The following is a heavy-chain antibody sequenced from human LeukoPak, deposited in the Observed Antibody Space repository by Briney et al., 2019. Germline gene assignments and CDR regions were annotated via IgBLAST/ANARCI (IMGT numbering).Heavy chain of an antibody. CDR1: GFTFSSNG. D-gene: IGHD6-6*01. CDR3: ASRPGGPATVDY. CDR2: ISSSSSYI. Sequence: GGSLRLSCAASGFTFSSNGMNWVRQAPGKGLEWVSSISSSSSYIYYADSVKGRFTISRDNAKNSLYLQMNSLRAEDTAVYYCASRPGGPATVDYWGQGTLVTVSS. V-gene: IGHV3-21*01. J-gene: IGHJ4*02.